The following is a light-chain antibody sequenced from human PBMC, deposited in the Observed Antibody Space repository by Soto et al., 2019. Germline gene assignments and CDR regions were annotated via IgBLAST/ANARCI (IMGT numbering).Light chain of an antibody. CDR2: GNS. Sequence: QSVLTQPPSVSGAPGQRVTISCTGSSSNIGAGYDVHWYQQLPGTAPKLLINGNSNRPSGVPDRFSGSKSGTSASLAITGLQAEDEADYYCQSYDSSHVVFGGGTKVTVL. V-gene: IGLV1-40*01. J-gene: IGLJ2*01. CDR1: SSNIGAGYD. CDR3: QSYDSSHVV.